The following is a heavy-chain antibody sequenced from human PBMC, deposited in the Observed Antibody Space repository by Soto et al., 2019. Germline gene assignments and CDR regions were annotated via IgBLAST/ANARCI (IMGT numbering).Heavy chain of an antibody. J-gene: IGHJ4*02. Sequence: GGSLRLSCAASGFTVSSNYMSWVRQAPGKGLEWVSVIYNGGSTYYADSVKGRFTISRDNSKNTLYLQMNSLRAEDTAVYYCARYYDSSGYPRYYFAYWGQGTLVTVSS. CDR1: GFTVSSNY. D-gene: IGHD3-22*01. V-gene: IGHV3-53*01. CDR2: IYNGGST. CDR3: ARYYDSSGYPRYYFAY.